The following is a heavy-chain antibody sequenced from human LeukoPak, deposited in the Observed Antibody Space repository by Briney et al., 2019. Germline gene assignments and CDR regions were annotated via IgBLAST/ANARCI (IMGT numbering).Heavy chain of an antibody. CDR3: ARDIPYYYYMDV. CDR2: IYSGGST. J-gene: IGHJ6*03. V-gene: IGHV3-53*01. CDR1: GFTVSSNY. Sequence: GGSLRLSCAASGFTVSSNYMSWVRQTPGKGLEWVSVIYSGGSTYYADSVKGRFTISRDNSKNTLYLQMNSLRAEDTAVYYCARDIPYYYYMDVWGKGTTVTVSS.